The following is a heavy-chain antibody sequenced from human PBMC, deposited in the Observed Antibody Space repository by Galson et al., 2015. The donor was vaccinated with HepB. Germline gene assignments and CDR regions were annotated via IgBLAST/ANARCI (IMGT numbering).Heavy chain of an antibody. V-gene: IGHV3-21*01. D-gene: IGHD3-22*01. Sequence: SLRLSCAASGFTFSGSAMHWVRQAPGKGLEWVSSISSSSSYIYYADSVKGRFTISRDNAKNSLYLQMNSLRAEDTAVYYCARGIYYYDSSGYYYTDAFDIWGQGTMVTVSS. CDR3: ARGIYYYDSSGYYYTDAFDI. CDR1: GFTFSGSA. CDR2: ISSSSSYI. J-gene: IGHJ3*02.